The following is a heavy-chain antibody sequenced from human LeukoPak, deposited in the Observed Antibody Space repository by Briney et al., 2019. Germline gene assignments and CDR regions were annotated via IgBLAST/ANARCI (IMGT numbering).Heavy chain of an antibody. CDR2: IKQDGSEK. D-gene: IGHD4-17*01. CDR1: GFTFSSYW. CDR3: ARDDYGDYGPYYYYGMDV. J-gene: IGHJ6*02. V-gene: IGHV3-7*01. Sequence: PGGSLRLSCAASGFTFSSYWMSWVRQAPGKGLEWVANIKQDGSEKYYVDPVKGRFTISRDNAKNSLYLQMNSLRAEDTAVYYCARDDYGDYGPYYYYGMDVWGQGTTVTVSS.